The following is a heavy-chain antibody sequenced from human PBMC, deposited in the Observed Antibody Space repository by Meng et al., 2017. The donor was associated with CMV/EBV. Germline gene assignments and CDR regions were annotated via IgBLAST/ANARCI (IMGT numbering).Heavy chain of an antibody. CDR3: AREDYGYYGMDV. V-gene: IGHV3-48*03. Sequence: GGSLRLSCAASGFTFSSYEMNWVRQAPGKGLEWVSYMSSSGRTIYYADSVKGRFTISRDNAKNTLYLQMNSLRAEDTAVYYCAREDYGYYGMDVWGQGTTVTVSS. CDR1: GFTFSSYE. J-gene: IGHJ6*02. CDR2: MSSSGRTI.